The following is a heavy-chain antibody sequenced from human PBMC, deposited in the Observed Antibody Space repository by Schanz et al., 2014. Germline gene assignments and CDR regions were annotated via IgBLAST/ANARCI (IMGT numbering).Heavy chain of an antibody. CDR3: TRDSRTWNNWFDS. Sequence: EEQLVESGGGLVQPGRSLTLSCTTSGFTFTDHALSWVRQAPGQGLQWVGFIRSKDYGGPPEYVAPVKGRFTISRDDSRGIAYLHMTSLKTEDTGVYYCTRDSRTWNNWFDSWGQGTHVIVSS. CDR2: IRSKDYGGPP. CDR1: GFTFTDHA. J-gene: IGHJ5*01. V-gene: IGHV3-49*04. D-gene: IGHD1-1*01.